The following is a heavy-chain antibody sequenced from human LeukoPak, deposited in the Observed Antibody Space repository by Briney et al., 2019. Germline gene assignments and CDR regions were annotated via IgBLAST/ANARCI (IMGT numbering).Heavy chain of an antibody. CDR2: IYYSGST. CDR3: ARGPGVLLWFGDQYYFDY. V-gene: IGHV4-31*03. J-gene: IGHJ4*02. CDR1: GGSISSGGYY. D-gene: IGHD3-10*01. Sequence: SQTLSLTCTVSGGSISSGGYYWSWIRQHPRKGLEWIGYIYYSGSTYYNPSLKSRVTISVDTSKNQFSLKPSSVTAADTAVYYCARGPGVLLWFGDQYYFDYWGQGTLVTVSS.